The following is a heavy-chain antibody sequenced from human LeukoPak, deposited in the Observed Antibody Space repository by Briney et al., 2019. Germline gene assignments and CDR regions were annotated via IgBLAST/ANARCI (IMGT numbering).Heavy chain of an antibody. CDR1: GGSISNYY. Sequence: SETLSLTCTVSGGSISNYYWSWIRQPPGKGLEWIGYIYYSGSTNYNPSLKSRVTISVDTSKNQFSLKLSSVTAADTAVYYCARAPLVPSGFDPWGQGTLVTVSS. D-gene: IGHD6-13*01. V-gene: IGHV4-59*01. CDR2: IYYSGST. CDR3: ARAPLVPSGFDP. J-gene: IGHJ5*02.